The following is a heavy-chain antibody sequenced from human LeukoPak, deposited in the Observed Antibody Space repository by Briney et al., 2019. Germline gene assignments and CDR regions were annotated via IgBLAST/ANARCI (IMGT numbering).Heavy chain of an antibody. D-gene: IGHD3-22*01. CDR3: ARDLSSGYYYYYYGMDV. CDR1: GFTFSSYS. Sequence: PGGSLRLSCAASGFTFSSYSMNWVRQAPGKGLEWVSSISSSSSYIYYADSVKGRFTIPRDNAKNSLYLQMNSLRAEDTAVYYCARDLSSGYYYYYYGMDVWGQGTTVTVSS. J-gene: IGHJ6*02. V-gene: IGHV3-21*01. CDR2: ISSSSSYI.